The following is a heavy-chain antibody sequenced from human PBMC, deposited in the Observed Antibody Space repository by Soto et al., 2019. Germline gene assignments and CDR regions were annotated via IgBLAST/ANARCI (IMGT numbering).Heavy chain of an antibody. CDR1: GVSISSGNW. V-gene: IGHV4-4*02. D-gene: IGHD1-7*01. J-gene: IGHJ4*02. CDR2: VYNDGSA. Sequence: SETLSLTCDVSGVSISSGNWWSWVRQPPGKGLEWIAEVYNDGSANYHPSLESRATISLDKSENQFSLKVTSLTAADTAVYYCASRDPGTSVDYWGQGTLVTVSS. CDR3: ASRDPGTSVDY.